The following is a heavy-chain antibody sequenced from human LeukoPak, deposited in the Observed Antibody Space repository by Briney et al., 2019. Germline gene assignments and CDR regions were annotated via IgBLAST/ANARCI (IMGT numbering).Heavy chain of an antibody. CDR1: GGTFSSYA. V-gene: IGHV1-69*04. CDR3: ARDRHSSGWLSYYGMDV. Sequence: ASVKVSCKASGGTFSSYAISWVRQAPGQGLEWMGRIIPIFGIANYAQKFQGRVTITADKSTSTAYMELSSLRSEDTAVYYCARDRHSSGWLSYYGMDVWGQGTTVTVSS. D-gene: IGHD6-19*01. J-gene: IGHJ6*02. CDR2: IIPIFGIA.